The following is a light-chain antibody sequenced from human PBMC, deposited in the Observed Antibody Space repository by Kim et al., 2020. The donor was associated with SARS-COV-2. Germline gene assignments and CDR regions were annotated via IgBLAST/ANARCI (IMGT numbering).Light chain of an antibody. Sequence: SVSPGESATLSCRASQSVSTNLAWYQQKPGQAPRLLIYGASTRATGIPARFSGSGSGTEFTLTISSLQSEDFAVFYCQQYNRWPTFGQGSKVDIK. CDR2: GAS. V-gene: IGKV3-15*01. CDR3: QQYNRWPT. J-gene: IGKJ1*01. CDR1: QSVSTN.